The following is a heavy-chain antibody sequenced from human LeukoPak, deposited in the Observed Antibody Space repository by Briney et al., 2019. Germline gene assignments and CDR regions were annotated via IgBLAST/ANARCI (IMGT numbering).Heavy chain of an antibody. CDR3: ATEHPDSSSWYYFDY. CDR2: INPNSGGT. Sequence: ASVKVSCKASGYTFTGYYMHWVRQAPGQGLEWMGWINPNSGGTNYAQKFQGWVTMTRDTSIGTAYMELSRLRSDDTAVYYCATEHPDSSSWYYFDYWGRGTLVTVSS. V-gene: IGHV1-2*04. J-gene: IGHJ4*02. D-gene: IGHD6-13*01. CDR1: GYTFTGYY.